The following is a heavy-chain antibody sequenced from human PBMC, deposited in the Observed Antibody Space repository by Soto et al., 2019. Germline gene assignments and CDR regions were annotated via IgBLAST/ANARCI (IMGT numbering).Heavy chain of an antibody. V-gene: IGHV3-23*04. D-gene: IGHD3-9*01. J-gene: IGHJ6*02. Sequence: EVQLVESGGGLVQPGGSLRLSCAASGFTFSSYEMNWVRQAPGKGLEWVSYISSSGGSTYYADSVKGRFTISRDNSKNTLYLQMNSLRAEDTAVYYCAKSLRYFDWFTPDVWGQGTTVTVSS. CDR2: ISSSGGST. CDR1: GFTFSSYE. CDR3: AKSLRYFDWFTPDV.